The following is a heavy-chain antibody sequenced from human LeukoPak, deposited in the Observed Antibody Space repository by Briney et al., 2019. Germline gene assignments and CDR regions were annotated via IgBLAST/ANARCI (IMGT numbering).Heavy chain of an antibody. J-gene: IGHJ4*02. Sequence: PSETLSLTCAVYGGSFSGYYWSWIRQPRGKGLEWIGAINHSGSTNYNPSLKSRVTISVDTSKNQFSLKLSSVTAADTAVYYCARGKRCSSTSCYCFDYWGQGTLVTVSS. CDR2: INHSGST. D-gene: IGHD2-2*01. CDR3: ARGKRCSSTSCYCFDY. CDR1: GGSFSGYY. V-gene: IGHV4-34*01.